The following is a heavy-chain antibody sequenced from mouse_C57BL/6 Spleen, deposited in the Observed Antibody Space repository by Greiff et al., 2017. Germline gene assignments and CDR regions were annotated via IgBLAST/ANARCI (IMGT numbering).Heavy chain of an antibody. V-gene: IGHV5-4*01. J-gene: IGHJ4*01. D-gene: IGHD2-12*01. CDR2: ISDGGSYT. Sequence: EVHLVESGGGLVKPGGSLKLSCAASGFTFSSYAMSWVRQTPEKRLEWVATISDGGSYTYYPDNVKGRFTISRDNAKNNLYLQMSHLKSEDTAMYYCARDYDEAMDYWGQGTSVTVSA. CDR3: ARDYDEAMDY. CDR1: GFTFSSYA.